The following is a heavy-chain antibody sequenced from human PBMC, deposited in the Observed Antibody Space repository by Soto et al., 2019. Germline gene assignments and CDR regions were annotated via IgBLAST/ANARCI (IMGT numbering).Heavy chain of an antibody. CDR3: WKQTGWVCYSDGGCGGHFDY. Sequence: GGTLRLSCAASGFTFNNYGIHWVRQAPGKGQERVVVISFDGRNTYYADSAQGRFTISRDNSKNTLYLQMTSPRAGDTAVYYWWKQTGWVCYSDGGCGGHFDYGARGTLVTASS. CDR1: GFTFNNYG. J-gene: IGHJ4*02. CDR2: ISFDGRNT. V-gene: IGHV3-30*18. D-gene: IGHD3-9*01.